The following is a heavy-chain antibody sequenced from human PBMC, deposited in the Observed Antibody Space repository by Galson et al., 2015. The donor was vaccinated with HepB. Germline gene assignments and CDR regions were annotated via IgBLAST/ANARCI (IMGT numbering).Heavy chain of an antibody. J-gene: IGHJ4*02. D-gene: IGHD6-13*01. Sequence: SLRLSCAASGFTFSSYGMHWVRQAPGKGLEWVAFIRYDGSNKYYADSVKGRFTISRDNSKNTLYLQMNSLRAEDTAVYYCATPQAAHSSSWYGCFDYWGQGTLVTVSS. CDR2: IRYDGSNK. V-gene: IGHV3-30*02. CDR3: ATPQAAHSSSWYGCFDY. CDR1: GFTFSSYG.